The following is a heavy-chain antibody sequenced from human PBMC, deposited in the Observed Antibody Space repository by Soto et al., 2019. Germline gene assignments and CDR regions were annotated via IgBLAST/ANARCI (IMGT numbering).Heavy chain of an antibody. J-gene: IGHJ3*02. CDR3: ASFTMHRDDYGDYGDAFDI. CDR1: GFTFSSYG. Sequence: GGSLRLSCAASGFTFSSYGMHWVRQAPGKGLEWVAVIWYDGSNKYYADSVKGRFTISRDNSKNTLYLQMNSLRAEDTAVYYCASFTMHRDDYGDYGDAFDIWGQGTMVTVSS. CDR2: IWYDGSNK. D-gene: IGHD4-17*01. V-gene: IGHV3-33*01.